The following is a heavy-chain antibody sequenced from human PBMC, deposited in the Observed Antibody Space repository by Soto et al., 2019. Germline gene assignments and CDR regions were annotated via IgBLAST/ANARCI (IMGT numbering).Heavy chain of an antibody. J-gene: IGHJ5*02. CDR3: ASGIMYGAHSRWFDP. CDR1: GYTFTSYD. D-gene: IGHD4-17*01. V-gene: IGHV1-8*01. CDR2: MNPNSGNT. Sequence: QVQLVQSGAEVKKPGASVKVSCKASGYTFTSYDINWVRQATGQGLEYLGLMNPNSGNTAYVQKFQDRVTMTWDTAITAAYIELSSLRSEGPAVYLCASGIMYGAHSRWFDPRHQGT.